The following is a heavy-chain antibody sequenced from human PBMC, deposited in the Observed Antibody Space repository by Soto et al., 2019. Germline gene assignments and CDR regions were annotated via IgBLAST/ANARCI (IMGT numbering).Heavy chain of an antibody. Sequence: WGSLRLSCAASGFTFSSYGMHWVRQAPGKGLEWVAVISYDGSNKYYADSVKGRFTISRDNSKNTLYLQMNSLRAEDTAVYYCAKERRGYCSGGSCYLGRYFDLWGRGTLVTVSS. CDR1: GFTFSSYG. V-gene: IGHV3-30*18. D-gene: IGHD2-15*01. CDR3: AKERRGYCSGGSCYLGRYFDL. J-gene: IGHJ2*01. CDR2: ISYDGSNK.